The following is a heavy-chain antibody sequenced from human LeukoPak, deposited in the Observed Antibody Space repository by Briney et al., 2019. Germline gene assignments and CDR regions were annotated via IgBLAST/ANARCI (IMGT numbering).Heavy chain of an antibody. CDR1: GLSLTTSGVG. CDR3: AHTGYGSGSYLRYYYFGLDV. CDR2: IYWDDDK. V-gene: IGHV2-5*02. J-gene: IGHJ6*02. Sequence: SGPTLVKPTQTLTLTCTLSGLSLTTSGVGVGWIRQPPGKALEWLALIYWDDDKRYNPSLKTRLTITKDTSKNQVVLTMTNMDPVDTATYYCAHTGYGSGSYLRYYYFGLDVWGQGTTATVSS. D-gene: IGHD3-10*01.